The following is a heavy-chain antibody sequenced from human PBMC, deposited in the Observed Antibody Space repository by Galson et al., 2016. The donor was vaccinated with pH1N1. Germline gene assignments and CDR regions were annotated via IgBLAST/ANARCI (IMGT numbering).Heavy chain of an antibody. V-gene: IGHV3-23*01. Sequence: SLRLSCAASGFTFNIFAMSWVRQAPGKGPEWVSSISASGANTNYADPVKGRFTISRDNSKNTLYLQTNSLRAEDKAISYCVKLDSSGYYYGRFDSWGQGTLVTVSS. J-gene: IGHJ4*02. CDR3: VKLDSSGYYYGRFDS. CDR1: GFTFNIFA. D-gene: IGHD3-22*01. CDR2: ISASGANT.